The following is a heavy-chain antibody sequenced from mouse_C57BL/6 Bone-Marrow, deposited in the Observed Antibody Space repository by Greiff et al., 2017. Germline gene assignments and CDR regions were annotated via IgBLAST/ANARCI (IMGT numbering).Heavy chain of an antibody. V-gene: IGHV5-12*01. CDR1: GFTFSDYY. D-gene: IGHD1-1*01. CDR2: ISNGGGST. CDR3: ASPITPMDY. Sequence: EVQLQESGGGLVQPGGSLKLSCAASGFTFSDYYMYWVRQTPEKRLEWVAYISNGGGSTYYPDTVKGRFTISRDNAKNTLYLQMSRLKSEDTAMYYCASPITPMDYWGQGTSVTVSS. J-gene: IGHJ4*01.